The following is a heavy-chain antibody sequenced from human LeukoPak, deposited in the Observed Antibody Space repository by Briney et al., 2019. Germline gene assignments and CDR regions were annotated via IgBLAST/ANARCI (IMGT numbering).Heavy chain of an antibody. CDR3: ARDSYYYGSGSYPPYFDY. J-gene: IGHJ4*02. D-gene: IGHD3-10*01. CDR1: GGSISSYY. Sequence: SETLSLTCTVSGGSISSYYWSWIRQPAGKGLEWIGRIYTSGSTNYNPSLKSRVTMSVDTSKNQFSLKLSSVTAADTAVYYCARDSYYYGSGSYPPYFDYWGQGTLVTVSS. V-gene: IGHV4-4*07. CDR2: IYTSGST.